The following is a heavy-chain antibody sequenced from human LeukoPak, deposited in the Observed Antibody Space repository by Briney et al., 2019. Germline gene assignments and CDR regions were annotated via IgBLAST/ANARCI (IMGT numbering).Heavy chain of an antibody. V-gene: IGHV3-74*01. CDR3: AKVKSGIAAAGTYDY. Sequence: GGSLRLSCAVSGLTISRYWMHWVRQAPGKGLVSVSSIKSDGSITTYADSVKGRFTISRDNAKNTLYLQMNSLRAEDTAVYYCAKVKSGIAAAGTYDYWGQGTLVTVSS. J-gene: IGHJ4*02. CDR1: GLTISRYW. D-gene: IGHD6-13*01. CDR2: IKSDGSIT.